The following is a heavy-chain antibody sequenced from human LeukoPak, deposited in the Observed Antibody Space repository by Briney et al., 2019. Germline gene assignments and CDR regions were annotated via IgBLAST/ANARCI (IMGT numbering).Heavy chain of an antibody. CDR3: ARQQLAAAGDFDY. CDR1: GFTFSSYS. D-gene: IGHD6-13*01. CDR2: ISSSSSYI. J-gene: IGHJ4*02. Sequence: GGSLRLSCAASGFTFSSYSMNWVRQAPGKGLEWASSISSSSSYIYYADSVKGRFTISRDNAKNSLYLQMNSPRAEDTAVYYCARQQLAAAGDFDYWGQGTLVTVSS. V-gene: IGHV3-21*01.